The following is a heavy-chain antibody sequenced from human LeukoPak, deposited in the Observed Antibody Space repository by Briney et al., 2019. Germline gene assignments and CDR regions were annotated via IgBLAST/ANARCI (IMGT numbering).Heavy chain of an antibody. CDR3: ARENSGSYREFDY. CDR2: IYHSGST. CDR1: GGSISSGGYS. Sequence: SQTLSLTCAVSGGSISSGGYSWSWIRQPPGKGLEWIGYIYHSGSTYYNPSLKSRVTISVDRSKNQFSLKLSSVTAADTAVFYCARENSGSYREFDYWGQGTLVTVS. D-gene: IGHD1-26*01. V-gene: IGHV4-30-2*01. J-gene: IGHJ4*02.